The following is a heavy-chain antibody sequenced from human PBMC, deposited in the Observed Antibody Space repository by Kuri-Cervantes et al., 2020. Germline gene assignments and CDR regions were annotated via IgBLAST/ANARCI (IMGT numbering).Heavy chain of an antibody. CDR1: GFTFDDYA. V-gene: IGHV3-9*01. J-gene: IGHJ4*02. Sequence: GGSLRLSCAASGFTFDDYAMHWVRQAPGKGLEWVSGISWNSAGIGHADSVKGRFTISRENAKNSLYLQMNSLRAGDTAVYYCARVRRGRDGYNYPDYWGQGTLVTVSS. CDR3: ARVRRGRDGYNYPDY. CDR2: ISWNSAGI. D-gene: IGHD5-24*01.